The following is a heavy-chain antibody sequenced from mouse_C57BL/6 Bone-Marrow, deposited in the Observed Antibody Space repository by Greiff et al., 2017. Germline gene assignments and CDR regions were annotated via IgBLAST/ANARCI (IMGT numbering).Heavy chain of an antibody. CDR2: IWRGGST. V-gene: IGHV2-5*01. CDR1: GFSLTSYG. CDR3: ATITTVVAPFAY. Sequence: VHLVESGPGLVQPSQSLSITCTVSGFSLTSYGVHWVRQSPGKGLEWLGVIWRGGSTDYNAAFMSRLSITKDNSKSQVFFKMNILQDDDTAIYYCATITTVVAPFAYWGQGTLVTVSA. D-gene: IGHD1-1*01. J-gene: IGHJ3*01.